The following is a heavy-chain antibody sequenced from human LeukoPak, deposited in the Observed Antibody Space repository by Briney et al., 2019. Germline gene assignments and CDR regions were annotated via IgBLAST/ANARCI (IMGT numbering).Heavy chain of an antibody. J-gene: IGHJ4*02. Sequence: ASVKVSCKASGYTLTDYYLHWVRQAPGHGLKWMGWINPNSGATHYAQSFQGRVTMTRDTSISTAYMELSGLRSDDTAVYYCARGHPVVPAAVPDYWGQGPLVTVSS. CDR2: INPNSGAT. D-gene: IGHD2-2*02. CDR3: ARGHPVVPAAVPDY. V-gene: IGHV1-2*02. CDR1: GYTLTDYY.